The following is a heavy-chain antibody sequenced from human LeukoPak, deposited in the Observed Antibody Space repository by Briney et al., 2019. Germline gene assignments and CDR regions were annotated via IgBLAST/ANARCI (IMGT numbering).Heavy chain of an antibody. CDR1: GFTFDDYA. J-gene: IGHJ3*02. Sequence: GRSLRLSCAASGFTFDDYAMNWVRQAPGKGLEWVSGISWTSGSMGYADSVKGRFTISRDNAKNSLYLQMNSLRAEDTALYYCARDPHGYSGYGRPFDIWGQGTMVTVSS. CDR2: ISWTSGSM. CDR3: ARDPHGYSGYGRPFDI. V-gene: IGHV3-9*01. D-gene: IGHD5-12*01.